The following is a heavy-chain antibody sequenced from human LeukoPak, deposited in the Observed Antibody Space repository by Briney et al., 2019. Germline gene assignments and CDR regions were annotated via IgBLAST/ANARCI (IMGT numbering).Heavy chain of an antibody. V-gene: IGHV3-21*01. D-gene: IGHD3-22*01. CDR2: ISSGGGYI. Sequence: GGSLRLSCAASGFSFSTYSMNWVRQAPGKGLEWVSSISSGGGYIYYADSVKGRFTISRDNTKNSLYLQMNSLRAGDTAVYYCARDGGDYYDSSGYPFHHWGQGTLVTVSS. J-gene: IGHJ1*01. CDR3: ARDGGDYYDSSGYPFHH. CDR1: GFSFSTYS.